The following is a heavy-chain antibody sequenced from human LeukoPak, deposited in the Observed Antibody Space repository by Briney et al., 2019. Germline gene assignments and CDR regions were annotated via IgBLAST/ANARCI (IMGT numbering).Heavy chain of an antibody. CDR1: GFTFSSYA. V-gene: IGHV3-30*01. CDR2: ISYGGSNK. CDR3: ARVAVVAANNNWFDP. Sequence: PGGSLRLSCAASGFTFSSYAMHWVRQAPGKGLEWVAVISYGGSNKYYADSVKGRFTISRDNSKNTLYLQMNSLRAEDTAVYYCARVAVVAANNNWFDPWGQGTLVTVSS. D-gene: IGHD2-15*01. J-gene: IGHJ5*02.